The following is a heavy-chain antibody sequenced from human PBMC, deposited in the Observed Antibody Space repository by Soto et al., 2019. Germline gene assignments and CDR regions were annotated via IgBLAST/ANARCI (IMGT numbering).Heavy chain of an antibody. CDR2: IYYSGST. V-gene: IGHV4-31*03. CDR1: GGSISSGGYY. CDR3: ARDHEAYDFWSGYPERAFDI. D-gene: IGHD3-3*01. J-gene: IGHJ3*02. Sequence: SETLSLTCTVSGGSISSGGYYWSWIRQHPGKGLEWIGYIYYSGSTYYNPSLKSRVTISVDTSKNQFSLKLSSVTAADTAVYYCARDHEAYDFWSGYPERAFDIWGQGTMVTVSS.